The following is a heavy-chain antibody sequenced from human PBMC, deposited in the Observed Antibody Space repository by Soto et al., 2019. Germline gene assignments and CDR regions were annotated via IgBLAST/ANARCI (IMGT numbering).Heavy chain of an antibody. D-gene: IGHD4-4*01. Sequence: SETLSLTCTVSGGSISSYYWSWIRQPPGKGLEWIGYIYYSGSTNYNPSLKSRVTISVDTSKNQFSLKLSSVTAADTAVYYCARAPLYSHHYYYGMDGWGQGTTVTVAS. CDR2: IYYSGST. V-gene: IGHV4-59*12. CDR3: ARAPLYSHHYYYGMDG. CDR1: GGSISSYY. J-gene: IGHJ6*02.